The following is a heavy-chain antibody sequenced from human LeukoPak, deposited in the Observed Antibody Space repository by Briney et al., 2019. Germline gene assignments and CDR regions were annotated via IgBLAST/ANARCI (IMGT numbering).Heavy chain of an antibody. Sequence: GSLRLSCAASGFTVSSNYMSWVRQAPGKGLEWVAFIRYDGSNKYYADSVKGRFTISRDNSKNTLYLQMSSLRAEDTAVYYCAKAGFDYWGQGTLVTVSS. CDR1: GFTVSSNY. J-gene: IGHJ4*02. V-gene: IGHV3-30*02. CDR3: AKAGFDY. CDR2: IRYDGSNK.